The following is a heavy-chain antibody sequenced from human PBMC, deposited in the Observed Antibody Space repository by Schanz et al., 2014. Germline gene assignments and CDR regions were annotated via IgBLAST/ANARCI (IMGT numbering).Heavy chain of an antibody. CDR2: MSGSGSTA. V-gene: IGHV3-23*01. CDR3: ARDFPYVSGSYYKGFGY. CDR1: GFTFFGSFA. Sequence: EVQLLESGGGLVQPGGSLRLSCVASGFTFFGSFAMSCVRQAPGKGLEWVSGMSGSGSTADYADSVKGRFTISRDNSKNTLYLQMNSLIAEDTALYYCARDFPYVSGSYYKGFGYWGQGTLVTVSS. D-gene: IGHD3-10*01. J-gene: IGHJ4*02.